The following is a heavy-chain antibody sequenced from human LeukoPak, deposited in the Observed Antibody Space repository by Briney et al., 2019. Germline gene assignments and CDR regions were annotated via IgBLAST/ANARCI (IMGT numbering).Heavy chain of an antibody. V-gene: IGHV1-2*04. J-gene: IGHJ6*03. CDR3: ARDSGSIFGVVSHYFYYMDV. CDR1: GYTLTELS. CDR2: INPNSGGT. Sequence: ASVKVSCKVSGYTLTELSMHWVRQAPGQGLEWMGWINPNSGGTNYAQKFQGWVTMTRDTSISTAYMEVSRLRSDDTAVYYCARDSGSIFGVVSHYFYYMDVWGKGTTVTVSS. D-gene: IGHD3-3*01.